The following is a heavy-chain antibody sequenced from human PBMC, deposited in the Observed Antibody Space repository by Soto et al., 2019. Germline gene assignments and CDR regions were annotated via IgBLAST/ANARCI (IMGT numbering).Heavy chain of an antibody. CDR2: ISYDGSNK. J-gene: IGHJ4*02. Sequence: QVQLVESGGGVVQPGRSLRLSCAASGFTFSSYAMHWVRQAPGKGLEWVAVISYDGSNKYYADYVKGRFTISRDNSKNTLYLQMNSLRAEDTAVYYCARDIISSWYDFVIGYFHYCGQGTLVTVSS. V-gene: IGHV3-30-3*01. CDR1: GFTFSSYA. D-gene: IGHD6-13*01. CDR3: ARDIISSWYDFVIGYFHY.